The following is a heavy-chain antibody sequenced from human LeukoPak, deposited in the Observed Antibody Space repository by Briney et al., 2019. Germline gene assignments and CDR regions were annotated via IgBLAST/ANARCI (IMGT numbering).Heavy chain of an antibody. CDR2: MNPNSGNT. J-gene: IGHJ4*02. V-gene: IGHV1-8*02. CDR3: ARGLGSGGDYGYYFDY. CDR1: GGTFSSYA. Sequence: ASVKVSCKASGGTFSSYAISWVRQAPGQGLEWMGWMNPNSGNTGYAQKFQGRVTMTRNTSISTAYMELSSLRSEDTAVYYCARGLGSGGDYGYYFDYWGQGTLVTVSS. D-gene: IGHD4-17*01.